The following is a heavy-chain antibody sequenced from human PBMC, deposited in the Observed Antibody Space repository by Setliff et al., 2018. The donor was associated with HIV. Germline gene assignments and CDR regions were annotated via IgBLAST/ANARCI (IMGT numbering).Heavy chain of an antibody. CDR3: VRDATTATRNYYYGLDV. CDR2: IWYDGNNK. J-gene: IGHJ6*02. CDR1: GFTFSRYG. D-gene: IGHD4-17*01. Sequence: PGGSLRLSCAASGFTFSRYGMHWVRQAPGKGLEWVAVIWYDGNNKYYADSVKGRFTISRDYAKNSLHLQMNSLRAEDTAVYYCVRDATTATRNYYYGLDVWGQGTTVTVSS. V-gene: IGHV3-33*01.